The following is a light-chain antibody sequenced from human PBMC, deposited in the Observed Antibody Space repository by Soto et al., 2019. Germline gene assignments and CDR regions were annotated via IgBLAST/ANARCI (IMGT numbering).Light chain of an antibody. V-gene: IGKV1-39*01. CDR1: QSISTY. CDR2: AAS. CDR3: QQGYRTPRT. J-gene: IGKJ2*02. Sequence: DIQMTQSPSSLSASVGDRVTITCRASQSISTYLNWYQQKVGKAPKLLIYAASSLQRGVPSRFGGSGSGTDFTLTSSSLQPEDVATYYCQQGYRTPRTFGQGTKLEIK.